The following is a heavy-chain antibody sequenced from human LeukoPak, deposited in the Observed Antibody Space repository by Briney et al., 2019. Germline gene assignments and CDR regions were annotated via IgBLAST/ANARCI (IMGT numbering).Heavy chain of an antibody. D-gene: IGHD3-22*01. CDR1: GFTFSSYA. V-gene: IGHV3-23*01. CDR3: VKAKYYYDSSGYYYESGAFDI. Sequence: GGSLRLSCAASGFTFSSYAMSWVRQAPGKGLEWVSAISGSGGSTYCADSVKGRFTISRDNSKNTLYLQMNSLRAEDTAVYYCVKAKYYYDSSGYYYESGAFDIWGQGTMVTVSS. CDR2: ISGSGGST. J-gene: IGHJ3*02.